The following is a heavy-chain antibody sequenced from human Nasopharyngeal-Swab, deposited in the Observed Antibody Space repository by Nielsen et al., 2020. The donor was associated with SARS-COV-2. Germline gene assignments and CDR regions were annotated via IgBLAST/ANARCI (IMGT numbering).Heavy chain of an antibody. J-gene: IGHJ6*02. CDR2: IIPIFGTA. Sequence: SVKVSCKASGYTFSSYAMNWVRQAPGQGLEWMGGIIPIFGTANYAQKFQGRVTITADESTSTAYMELSSLRSEDTAVYYCARLTKWELRIGVLYYYYGMDVWGQGTTVTVSS. V-gene: IGHV1-69*13. CDR1: GYTFSSYA. D-gene: IGHD1-26*01. CDR3: ARLTKWELRIGVLYYYYGMDV.